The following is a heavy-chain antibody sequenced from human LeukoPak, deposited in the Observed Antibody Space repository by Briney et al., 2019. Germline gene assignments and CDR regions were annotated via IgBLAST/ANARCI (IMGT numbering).Heavy chain of an antibody. D-gene: IGHD3-22*01. CDR3: GIRITMIVVVIQDAFDI. V-gene: IGHV3-23*01. CDR1: GFTFSSYA. CDR2: ISGSGGNT. J-gene: IGHJ3*02. Sequence: QTGGSLRLSCAASGFTFSSYAMRWVRQAPGKGLEWVSAISGSGGNTYYADSVKGRFTISRDNAKNTLYLQMNSLRAEDTAVYYCGIRITMIVVVIQDAFDIWGQGTMVTVSS.